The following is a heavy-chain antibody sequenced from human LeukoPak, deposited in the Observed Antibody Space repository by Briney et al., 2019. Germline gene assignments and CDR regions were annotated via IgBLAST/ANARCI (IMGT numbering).Heavy chain of an antibody. CDR3: ARFLKRGANRNNWFDP. J-gene: IGHJ5*02. V-gene: IGHV4-34*01. CDR1: DGSFRGYY. CDR2: INHSGST. Sequence: SETLSLTCAVYDGSFRGYYWTWIRQSPGKGLEWLGEINHSGSTYYNPSLKSRVTISVDTSKNQFSLKLSSVTAADTAAYYCARFLKRGANRNNWFDPWGQGTLVTVSS. D-gene: IGHD2/OR15-2a*01.